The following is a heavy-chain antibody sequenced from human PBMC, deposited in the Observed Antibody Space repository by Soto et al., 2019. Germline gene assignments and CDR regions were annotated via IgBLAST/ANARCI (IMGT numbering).Heavy chain of an antibody. D-gene: IGHD2-8*01. Sequence: VQLVESGGGLVQPGGSLRLSCGASGFTFSSHGLHWVRQAPGKGLEWVAVIWYDGSNKNYADSVKGRFTISRDNSKNTLYLQMNSLRAEDTAVYNCARDRDNGLDYWGQGTLVTVSS. CDR2: IWYDGSNK. V-gene: IGHV3-33*08. J-gene: IGHJ4*02. CDR1: GFTFSSHG. CDR3: ARDRDNGLDY.